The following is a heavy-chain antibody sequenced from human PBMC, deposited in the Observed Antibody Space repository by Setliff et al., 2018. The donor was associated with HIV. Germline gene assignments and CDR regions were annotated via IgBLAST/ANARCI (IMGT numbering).Heavy chain of an antibody. D-gene: IGHD3-10*01. J-gene: IGHJ4*02. V-gene: IGHV6-1*01. Sequence: SQTLSLTCAISGDFVSSDRAAWNWIRQSPSRGLEWLGRTYYNSRWNYDYAASVESRITITSDTSKNQLSLHLTSVTPEDTAVYYCVREGVRRGLGSGSFRYRAYYFDQWGQGTLVTVSS. CDR1: GDFVSSDRAA. CDR2: TYYNSRWNY. CDR3: VREGVRRGLGSGSFRYRAYYFDQ.